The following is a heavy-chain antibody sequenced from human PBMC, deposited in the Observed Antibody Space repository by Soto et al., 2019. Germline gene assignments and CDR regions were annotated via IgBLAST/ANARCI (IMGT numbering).Heavy chain of an antibody. V-gene: IGHV1-18*01. CDR1: GYTFTSYG. CDR3: ARDRYSSSWYLTSFDY. D-gene: IGHD6-13*01. CDR2: ISAYNGDT. J-gene: IGHJ4*02. Sequence: QVQLVQSGAEVKKPGASVKVSCKASGYTFTSYGISWVRQAPGQGLEWMGWISAYNGDTNYAQNLQGRVTMTTETATSTAYMELRSLRSADTAVYYCARDRYSSSWYLTSFDYWGQGTLVTVSS.